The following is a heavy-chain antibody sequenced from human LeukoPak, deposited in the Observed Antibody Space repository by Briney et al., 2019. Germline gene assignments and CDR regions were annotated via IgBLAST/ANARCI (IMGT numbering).Heavy chain of an antibody. V-gene: IGHV4-39*07. CDR3: ARGYGSGFFDY. Sequence: SETLSLTCTVSGGSISSSSYYWDWIRQPPGKGLEWIGNIDYSGSTYYNPSLKSRVTISVDTSKNQFSLKLSSVTAADTAVYYCARGYGSGFFDYWGQGTLVTVSS. CDR2: IDYSGST. CDR1: GGSISSSSYY. J-gene: IGHJ4*02. D-gene: IGHD3-10*01.